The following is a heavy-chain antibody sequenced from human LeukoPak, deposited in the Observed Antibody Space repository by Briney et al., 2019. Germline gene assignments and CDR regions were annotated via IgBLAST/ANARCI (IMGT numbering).Heavy chain of an antibody. V-gene: IGHV3-48*03. CDR3: ARDQQGATTSVRGLNDY. CDR2: ISSTSNTI. CDR1: GFTFGDYA. Sequence: GGSLRLSCTASGFTFGDYAMSWVRQAPGKGLEWVAYISSTSNTILYADSVKGRFSIYRDNAKKSVSLQMDSLRADDTAVYYCARDQQGATTSVRGLNDYWGQGTLVTVSS. J-gene: IGHJ4*02. D-gene: IGHD3-10*02.